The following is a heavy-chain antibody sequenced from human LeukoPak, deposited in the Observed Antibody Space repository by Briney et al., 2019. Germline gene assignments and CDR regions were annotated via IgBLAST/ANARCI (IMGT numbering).Heavy chain of an antibody. J-gene: IGHJ5*02. CDR3: AREQLVRSRKYNWFDP. CDR1: GGSISSFY. CDR2: LSTRGNS. Sequence: SETLSLTCSISGGSISSFYWSWIRQPVGKGLEWIGRLSTRGNSDYNPSLKSRVTLSLDTSNNQFSLKLSSVTAADTAVYYCAREQLVRSRKYNWFDPWGQGTLVTVSS. D-gene: IGHD1-14*01. V-gene: IGHV4-4*07.